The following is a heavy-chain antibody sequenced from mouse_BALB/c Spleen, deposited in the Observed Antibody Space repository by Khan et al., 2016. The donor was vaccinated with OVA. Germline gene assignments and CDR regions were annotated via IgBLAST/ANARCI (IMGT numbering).Heavy chain of an antibody. D-gene: IGHD2-1*01. V-gene: IGHV14-1*02. CDR3: ARAGNSPWFAY. CDR2: IDPENGNT. CDR1: GFTIKDYY. Sequence: VQLQQSGAELVRPGALVKLSCKASGFTIKDYYIHWVKQRPEQGLEWIGWIDPENGNTIYDPKFQGKANITADTSSNTAYLHFSSLTSEDTAVCYCARAGNSPWFAYWGQGTLVTVSA. J-gene: IGHJ3*01.